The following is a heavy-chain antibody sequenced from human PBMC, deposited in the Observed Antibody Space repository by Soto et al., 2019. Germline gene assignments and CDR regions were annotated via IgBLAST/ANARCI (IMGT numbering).Heavy chain of an antibody. V-gene: IGHV5-51*01. D-gene: IGHD3-22*01. J-gene: IGHJ6*02. CDR3: ARHDSSGYHYYYYGMDV. CDR2: IYPGDSDT. CDR1: GYSFTSYW. Sequence: GESLKISCKGSGYSFTSYWIGWVRQMPGKGLEWMGIIYPGDSDTRYSPSFQGQVTISADKSISTAYLQWSSLKASDTAMYYCARHDSSGYHYYYYGMDVWGQGTTVTVS.